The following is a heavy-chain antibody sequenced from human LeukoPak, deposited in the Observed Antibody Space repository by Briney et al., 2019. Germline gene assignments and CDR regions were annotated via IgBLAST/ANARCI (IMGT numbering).Heavy chain of an antibody. J-gene: IGHJ4*02. D-gene: IGHD1-7*01. Sequence: GASVKVSCKASGYTFTSYGISWVRQAPGQGLEWMGWISTYNGNTNYAQKFQGRVTMTTDTSTSTVYMELRSLRSDDTAVYYCARSRTTLSDYWGQGTLVTVSS. CDR3: ARSRTTLSDY. CDR1: GYTFTSYG. V-gene: IGHV1-18*01. CDR2: ISTYNGNT.